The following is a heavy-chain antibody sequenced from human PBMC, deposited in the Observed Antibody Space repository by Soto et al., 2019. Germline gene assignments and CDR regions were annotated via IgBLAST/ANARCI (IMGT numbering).Heavy chain of an antibody. Sequence: GESLKISCQCSGYTFSNFWIGWVRQLPGRGLEWMGIIYPGDQETRYSPSFHGKVTISADKSINAAYLQWNSLEASDTAFYFCARSPRSSPYFDYWGQGAXVTXSS. J-gene: IGHJ4*02. D-gene: IGHD6-13*01. V-gene: IGHV5-51*01. CDR2: IYPGDQET. CDR1: GYTFSNFW. CDR3: ARSPRSSPYFDY.